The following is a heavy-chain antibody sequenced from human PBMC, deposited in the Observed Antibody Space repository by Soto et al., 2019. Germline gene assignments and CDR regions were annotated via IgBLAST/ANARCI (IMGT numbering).Heavy chain of an antibody. J-gene: IGHJ3*02. CDR3: ARERGDAFDI. CDR2: MNPNSGNT. V-gene: IGHV1-8*01. CDR1: GYTFTSYD. Sequence: QVQLVQSGAEVKKPGASVKVSCKASGYTFTSYDINWVRQATGQGLEWMGWMNPNSGNTAYAQKFQGRVVKTRNTPISTAYMEMRSARSEDTDVYYCARERGDAFDIWGKGTMVTVSS. D-gene: IGHD1-1*01.